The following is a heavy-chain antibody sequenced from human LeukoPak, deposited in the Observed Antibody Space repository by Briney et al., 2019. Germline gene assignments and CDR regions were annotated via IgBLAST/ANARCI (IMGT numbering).Heavy chain of an antibody. V-gene: IGHV1-18*01. D-gene: IGHD6-13*01. J-gene: IGHJ6*02. CDR1: GYTFTSYG. Sequence: ASVKVSCKASGYTFTSYGISWVRQAPGQGLEWMGWISAYNGNTNYAQKLQGRVTMTTDTSTSTAYMELRSLRSDDTAVYYCARDKGGYSSSWYGGNYYYYYYGMDVWGQGTTVTVSS. CDR3: ARDKGGYSSSWYGGNYYYYYYGMDV. CDR2: ISAYNGNT.